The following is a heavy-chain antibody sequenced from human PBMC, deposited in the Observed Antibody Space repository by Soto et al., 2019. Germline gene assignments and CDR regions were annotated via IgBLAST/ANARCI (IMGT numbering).Heavy chain of an antibody. CDR1: GGSISSYY. J-gene: IGHJ5*02. CDR2: IYYSGST. D-gene: IGHD3-3*01. CDR3: ARHGYYDFWSGYSNNWFDP. V-gene: IGHV4-59*08. Sequence: SETLSLTCTVSGGSISSYYWSWIRQPPGKGLEWIGYIYYSGSTNYNPSLKSRVTISVDTSKNQFSLKLSSVTAADTAVYYCARHGYYDFWSGYSNNWFDPWGQGTLVTVSS.